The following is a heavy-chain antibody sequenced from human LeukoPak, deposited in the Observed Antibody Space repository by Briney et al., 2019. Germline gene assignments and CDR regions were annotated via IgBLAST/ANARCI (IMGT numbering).Heavy chain of an antibody. Sequence: PGGSLRLSCATSGFTFSSYAMHWVRQAPGKGLEWVAVISYDGSNKYYADSVKGRFTISRDNSKNTLYLQMNSLRAEDTAVYYCARDLSLSSSWYESNWFDPWGQGTLVTVSS. D-gene: IGHD6-13*01. CDR2: ISYDGSNK. CDR3: ARDLSLSSSWYESNWFDP. J-gene: IGHJ5*02. CDR1: GFTFSSYA. V-gene: IGHV3-30-3*01.